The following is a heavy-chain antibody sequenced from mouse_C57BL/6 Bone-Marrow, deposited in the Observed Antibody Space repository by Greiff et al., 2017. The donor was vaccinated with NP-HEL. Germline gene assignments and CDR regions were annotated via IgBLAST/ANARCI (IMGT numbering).Heavy chain of an antibody. J-gene: IGHJ1*03. V-gene: IGHV14-4*01. Sequence: EVQLQQSGAELVRPGASVKLSCTASGFNIKDDYMHWVKQRPEQGLEWIGWIDPENGDTEYASKFQGKATITADTYSNTAYLQLSSLTSEDTAVYYCTYYYGSSFWYFDVWGTGTTVTVSS. CDR1: GFNIKDDY. CDR2: IDPENGDT. CDR3: TYYYGSSFWYFDV. D-gene: IGHD1-1*01.